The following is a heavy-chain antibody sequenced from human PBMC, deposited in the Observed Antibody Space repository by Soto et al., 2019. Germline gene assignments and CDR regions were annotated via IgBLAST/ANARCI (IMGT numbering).Heavy chain of an antibody. CDR2: ISAYNGNT. D-gene: IGHD3-3*01. J-gene: IGHJ5*02. Sequence: GASVTVSCTASGYTVTSYGISWVRQAPGQGLEWMGWISAYNGNTNYAQKLQGRVTMTTDTSTSTAYMELRSLRSDDTAVYYCARSPATIFGPGWFDPCGQGTLVTVSS. CDR3: ARSPATIFGPGWFDP. CDR1: GYTVTSYG. V-gene: IGHV1-18*01.